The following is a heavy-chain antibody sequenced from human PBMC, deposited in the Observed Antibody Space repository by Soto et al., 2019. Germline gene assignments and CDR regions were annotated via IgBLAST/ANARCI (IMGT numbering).Heavy chain of an antibody. CDR3: ARWSNNKVVDP. V-gene: IGHV3-33*01. CDR1: GFTFRNNG. J-gene: IGHJ5*02. CDR2: IWYDGSEK. D-gene: IGHD1-1*01. Sequence: QVQLVESGGGVVQPGRSLRLSCEGSGFTFRNNGMHWIRQSPGKGLEWLAVIWYDGSEKYYADSVKGRFTISRDNSKNTLYLQMNSLKVEDTAIYYCARWSNNKVVDPWGQGTVVTVS.